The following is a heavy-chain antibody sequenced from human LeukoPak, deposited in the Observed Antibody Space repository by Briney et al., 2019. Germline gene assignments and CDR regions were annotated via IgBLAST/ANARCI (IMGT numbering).Heavy chain of an antibody. V-gene: IGHV3-30*04. CDR3: ARAPTLYCTNGVCYGDGGPLGIDY. CDR2: ISYDGNNK. Sequence: GGSLRLSRAASGFTFSSYAMHWVRQAPGKGLEWVAVISYDGNNKYYADSVKGRFTISRDNSKNTLYLQMNSLRAEDTAVYYCARAPTLYCTNGVCYGDGGPLGIDYWGQGTLVTVSS. D-gene: IGHD2-8*01. J-gene: IGHJ4*02. CDR1: GFTFSSYA.